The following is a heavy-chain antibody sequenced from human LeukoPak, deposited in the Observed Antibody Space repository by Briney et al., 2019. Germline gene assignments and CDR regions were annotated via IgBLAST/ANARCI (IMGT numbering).Heavy chain of an antibody. J-gene: IGHJ4*02. Sequence: GGSLRLSCTTSGFSFSGHWMHWARQLPGKGLVWVSRISPTGSTTSYADSVKGRFTVSRDNAKNTLYLQVNNLRAEDTAVYYCARGPNSNWSGLDFWGQGTLLTVSS. V-gene: IGHV3-74*01. CDR1: GFSFSGHW. CDR3: ARGPNSNWSGLDF. CDR2: ISPTGSTT. D-gene: IGHD6-6*01.